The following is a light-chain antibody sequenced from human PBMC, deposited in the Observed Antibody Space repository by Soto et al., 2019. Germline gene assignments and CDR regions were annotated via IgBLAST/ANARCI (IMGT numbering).Light chain of an antibody. CDR2: DAS. J-gene: IGKJ3*01. CDR3: QHRGNWLGT. CDR1: QCVSSF. Sequence: EIVLTQSPATLSLSPGERATLSCTASQCVSSFLAWYQQKSGQTPRLLIYDASNRPPGIPARFSGSGSGTDFPLTISSLEPEDFAVYYCQHRGNWLGTFGPGTKVDIK. V-gene: IGKV3-11*01.